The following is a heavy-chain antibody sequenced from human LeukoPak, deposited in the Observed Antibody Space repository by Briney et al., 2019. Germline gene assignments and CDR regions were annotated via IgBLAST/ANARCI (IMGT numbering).Heavy chain of an antibody. V-gene: IGHV3-30*02. J-gene: IGHJ4*02. Sequence: PGGSLRLSCAASGFTFSSYGMHWVRQAPAKGLELVAFIRYDGSNKYYANSVKDRLTISRHNSNKKQYSQMNNLRPEAASLYYCAKESRNYYDDSRGYYYGMNDWGQGTLVTVSS. CDR1: GFTFSSYG. D-gene: IGHD3-22*01. CDR2: IRYDGSNK. CDR3: AKESRNYYDDSRGYYYGMND.